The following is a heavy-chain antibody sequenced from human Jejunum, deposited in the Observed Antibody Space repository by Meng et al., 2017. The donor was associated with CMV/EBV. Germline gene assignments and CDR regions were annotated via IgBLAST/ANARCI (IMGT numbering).Heavy chain of an antibody. CDR3: AKDSSSDFWSSYYSFYYYGMDV. V-gene: IGHV3-23*01. D-gene: IGHD3-3*01. J-gene: IGHJ6*02. Sequence: SWVRQAPVKGLACVAGASAGGGSCFYAPSVKCPFTISRDNSKNTLYLHMTSLGAEDTAVYYCAKDSSSDFWSSYYSFYYYGMDVWGQGTTVTVSS. CDR2: ASAGGGSC.